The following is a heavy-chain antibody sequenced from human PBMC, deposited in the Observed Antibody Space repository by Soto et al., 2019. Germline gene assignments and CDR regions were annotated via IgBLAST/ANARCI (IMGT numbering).Heavy chain of an antibody. CDR1: GVSISSGDYY. CDR3: ARVAKRLLYDRYGMDV. D-gene: IGHD2-2*02. CDR2: IYYSGST. Sequence: SETLSLTCTVSGVSISSGDYYWSWIRLPPGKGLEWIGYIYYSGSTYYNPSLKSRVTISVDTSKNQFSLKLSSVTAADTAVYFCARVAKRLLYDRYGMDVWSRGTTVTVSS. V-gene: IGHV4-30-4*01. J-gene: IGHJ6*02.